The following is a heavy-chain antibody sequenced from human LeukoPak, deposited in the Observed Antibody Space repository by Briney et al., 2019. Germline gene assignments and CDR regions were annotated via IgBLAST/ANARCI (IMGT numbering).Heavy chain of an antibody. CDR1: GFTFSSYW. D-gene: IGHD6-6*01. CDR2: IKQDGSVE. CDR3: ARIGYSSSSFDF. Sequence: GGSLRLSCAASGFTFSSYWMSWVRQAPGKGLEWVANIKQDGSVEYYVVSVKGRFTISRDNAKESLYLQMNSLRAEDTAVYYCARIGYSSSSFDFWGQGTLVTISS. V-gene: IGHV3-7*05. J-gene: IGHJ4*02.